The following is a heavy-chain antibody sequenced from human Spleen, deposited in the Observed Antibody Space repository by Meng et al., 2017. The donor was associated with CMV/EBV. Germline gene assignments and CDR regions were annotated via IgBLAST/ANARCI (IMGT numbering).Heavy chain of an antibody. J-gene: IGHJ3*02. CDR3: AREDGYTKRGAFDI. CDR2: ISSSGTYI. Sequence: GESLKISCAASGFTFSSYIMNWVRQAPGKRLEWVSSISSSGTYIYFADSLRGRFTISRDNAKNSLYLQMNSLRAEDTAVYYCAREDGYTKRGAFDIWGQGTMVTVSS. V-gene: IGHV3-21*01. D-gene: IGHD5-24*01. CDR1: GFTFSSYI.